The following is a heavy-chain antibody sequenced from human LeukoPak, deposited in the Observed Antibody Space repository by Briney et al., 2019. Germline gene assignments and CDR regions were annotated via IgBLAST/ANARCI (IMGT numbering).Heavy chain of an antibody. CDR2: INHSGST. D-gene: IGHD2-2*01. J-gene: IGHJ6*03. CDR1: VGSFSGYY. V-gene: IGHV4-34*01. Sequence: NPSETLSLTCAVYVGSFSGYYWSWIRQPPGKGLEWIGEINHSGSTNYNPSLKSQVTISVDTSKNQFSLKLSSVTAADTAVYYCARVTVVPATNPLYYYYYMDVWGKGTTVTISS. CDR3: ARVTVVPATNPLYYYYYMDV.